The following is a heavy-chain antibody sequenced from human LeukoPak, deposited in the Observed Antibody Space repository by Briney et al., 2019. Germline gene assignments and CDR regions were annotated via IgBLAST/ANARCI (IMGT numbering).Heavy chain of an antibody. D-gene: IGHD6-19*01. Sequence: RRSLRLSCAASGFTFSSYAMHRVRQAPGKGLEWGAVISYDGSNKYYADSVKGRFTISRDNSKNTLYLQMNSLRAEDTAVYYCARRSSGWAYYFDYWGQGTLVTVSS. J-gene: IGHJ4*02. CDR3: ARRSSGWAYYFDY. V-gene: IGHV3-30*04. CDR1: GFTFSSYA. CDR2: ISYDGSNK.